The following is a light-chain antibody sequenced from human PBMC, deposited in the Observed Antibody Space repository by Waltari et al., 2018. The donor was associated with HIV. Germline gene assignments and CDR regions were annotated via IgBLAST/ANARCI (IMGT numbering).Light chain of an antibody. CDR2: AAS. Sequence: DVQMTQSPSSLSASVGHRVAITCRASQGIGSDLAWYQQKPGKVPKLLIYAASTLQSGVPSRFSGSGSGTDFTLTITNLQTEDFSFYYCQRYDRAPYTFGPGTRLELK. CDR1: QGIGSD. J-gene: IGKJ2*01. CDR3: QRYDRAPYT. V-gene: IGKV1-27*01.